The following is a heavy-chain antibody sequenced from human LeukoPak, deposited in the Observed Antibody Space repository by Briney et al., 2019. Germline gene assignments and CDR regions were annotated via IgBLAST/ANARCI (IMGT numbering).Heavy chain of an antibody. CDR3: ARGRFNMIRGVIKTVWFDP. Sequence: SETLSLTCSVSGGSDTDYYWSWIRQPPGKGLEWIGYISDKGVSHYSPSLKSRITISADTSKKQVSLRLTSATAADTAVYYCARGRFNMIRGVIKTVWFDPWTQGTQVTVSS. CDR1: GGSDTDYY. CDR2: ISDKGVS. D-gene: IGHD3-10*01. V-gene: IGHV4-59*02. J-gene: IGHJ5*02.